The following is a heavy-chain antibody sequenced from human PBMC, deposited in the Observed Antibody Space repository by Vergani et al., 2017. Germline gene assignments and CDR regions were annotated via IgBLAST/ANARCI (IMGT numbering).Heavy chain of an antibody. Sequence: QVQLQQWGAGLLKPSETLSLTCAVYGGSFSGYYWSWIRQPPGKGLAWIGEINHSGSTNYNPSLKSRVTISVDTSKNQFSLKLSSGTAADTAVYYCARGARRITIFGVVRFDYWGQGTLVTVSS. CDR3: ARGARRITIFGVVRFDY. J-gene: IGHJ4*02. V-gene: IGHV4-34*01. D-gene: IGHD3-3*01. CDR2: INHSGST. CDR1: GGSFSGYY.